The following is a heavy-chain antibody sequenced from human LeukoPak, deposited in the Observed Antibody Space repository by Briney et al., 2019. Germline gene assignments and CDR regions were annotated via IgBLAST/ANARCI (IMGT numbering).Heavy chain of an antibody. J-gene: IGHJ4*02. V-gene: IGHV3-30-3*01. CDR1: GFTFSNAW. CDR2: ISYDGSNK. D-gene: IGHD6-13*01. Sequence: GGSLRLSCAASGFTFSNAWMSWVRQAPGKGLEWVAVISYDGSNKYYADSVKGRFTISRDNSKNTLYLQMSSLRAEDTAVYYSARGYSSSWYDGGFDYWGQGTLVTVSS. CDR3: ARGYSSSWYDGGFDY.